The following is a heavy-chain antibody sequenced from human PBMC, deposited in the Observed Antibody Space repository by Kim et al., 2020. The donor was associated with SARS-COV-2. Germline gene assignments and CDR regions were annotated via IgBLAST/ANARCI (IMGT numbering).Heavy chain of an antibody. D-gene: IGHD3-10*01. Sequence: YNPSLNSRLTISVDTAKMQFSLKLSSVTAADTAVYYCGSEYYFGSGSYNYWGQGTLVTVSS. CDR3: GSEYYFGSGSYNY. V-gene: IGHV4-34*01. J-gene: IGHJ4*02.